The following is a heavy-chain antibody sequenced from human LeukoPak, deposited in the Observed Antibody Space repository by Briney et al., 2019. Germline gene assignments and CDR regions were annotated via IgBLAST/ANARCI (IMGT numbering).Heavy chain of an antibody. Sequence: PGGSLRLSCAASGSTFSSYAMHWVRQAPGKGLEYVSAISYHGVSTYYAHSVKGRFTISRDNSRNTLYLRMGSLRAEDMAVYYCATGRLNNWNLPFADWGQGALVTVSS. V-gene: IGHV3-64*01. CDR2: ISYHGVST. CDR1: GSTFSSYA. J-gene: IGHJ4*02. CDR3: ATGRLNNWNLPFAD. D-gene: IGHD1-20*01.